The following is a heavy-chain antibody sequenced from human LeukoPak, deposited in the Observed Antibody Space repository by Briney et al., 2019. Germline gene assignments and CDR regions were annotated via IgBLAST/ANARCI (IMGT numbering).Heavy chain of an antibody. CDR2: INHSGST. D-gene: IGHD6-13*01. Sequence: SETLSLTCAVYGGPFSGYYWSWIRQPPGKGLEWIGEINHSGSTNYNPSLKSRVTISVDTSKNQFSLKLSSVTAADTAVYYCARGFSSSSVSFWGQGTLVTVSS. CDR1: GGPFSGYY. CDR3: ARGFSSSSVSF. V-gene: IGHV4-34*01. J-gene: IGHJ4*02.